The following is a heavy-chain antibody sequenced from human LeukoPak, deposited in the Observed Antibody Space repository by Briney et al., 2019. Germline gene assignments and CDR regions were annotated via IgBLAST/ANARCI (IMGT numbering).Heavy chain of an antibody. CDR2: ISYDGSNK. Sequence: PGRSLRLSCAASGSTFSSYGMHWVRQAPGKGLEWVAVISYDGSNKYYADSVKGRFTISRDNSKNALYLQMNSLRAEDTAVYYCANLLRWEPYWGQGTLVTVSS. CDR1: GSTFSSYG. V-gene: IGHV3-30*18. CDR3: ANLLRWEPY. D-gene: IGHD4-23*01. J-gene: IGHJ4*02.